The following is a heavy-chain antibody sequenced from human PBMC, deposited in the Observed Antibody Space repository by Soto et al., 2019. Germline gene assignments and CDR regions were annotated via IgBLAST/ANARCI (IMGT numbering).Heavy chain of an antibody. Sequence: PSETLSLTCTVSGGSISSSSYYWGWIRQPPGKGLEWIGSIYYSGSTYYNPSLKSRVTISVDTSKNQFSLKLSSVTAADTAVYYCAREDSSGYYPILDYWGQGTLVTVSS. V-gene: IGHV4-39*02. CDR1: GGSISSSSYY. CDR3: AREDSSGYYPILDY. D-gene: IGHD3-22*01. CDR2: IYYSGST. J-gene: IGHJ4*02.